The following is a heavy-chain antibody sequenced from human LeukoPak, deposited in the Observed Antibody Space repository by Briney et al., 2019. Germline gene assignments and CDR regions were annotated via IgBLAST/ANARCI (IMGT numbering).Heavy chain of an antibody. D-gene: IGHD6-19*01. CDR3: ARSPHYSSGFYPVDY. CDR1: GFTFSSYA. CDR2: ISGSGGST. Sequence: LSGGSLRLSCAASGFTFSSYAMSWVRQAPGKGLEWVSAISGSGGSTYYADSVKGRFTISRDNSKNTLYLQMNSLRAEDTAVYYCARSPHYSSGFYPVDYWGQGTLVTVSS. V-gene: IGHV3-23*01. J-gene: IGHJ4*02.